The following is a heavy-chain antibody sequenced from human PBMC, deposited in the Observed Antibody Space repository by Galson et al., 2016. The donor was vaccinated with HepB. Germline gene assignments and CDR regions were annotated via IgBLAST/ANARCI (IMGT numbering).Heavy chain of an antibody. CDR2: INLIYATR. CDR3: AREPGNNGSYDS. D-gene: IGHD2-8*01. V-gene: IGHV1-46*01. CDR1: GYTFTHSY. Sequence: SVKFSCKASGYTFTHSYMHWVRQAPGQGLEWMGVINLIYATRNNAQEFQARVTITWDRSSPTVYMALSSLRSEDTAMYYCAREPGNNGSYDSWGQGTLVTVSS. J-gene: IGHJ4*02.